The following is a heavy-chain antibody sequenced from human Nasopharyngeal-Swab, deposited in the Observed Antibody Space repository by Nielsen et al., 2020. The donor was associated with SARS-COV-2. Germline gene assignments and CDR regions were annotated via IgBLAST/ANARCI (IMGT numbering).Heavy chain of an antibody. J-gene: IGHJ4*02. V-gene: IGHV1-69*04. CDR1: GGTFSSYA. D-gene: IGHD5-12*01. CDR3: ARQRGYSGYDCSY. CDR2: IIPILGIA. Sequence: SVKVSCKASGGTFSSYAISWVRQAPGQGLEWMVRIIPILGIANYAQKFQGRVTITADKSTSTAYMELSSLRSEDTAVYYCARQRGYSGYDCSYWGQGTLVTVSS.